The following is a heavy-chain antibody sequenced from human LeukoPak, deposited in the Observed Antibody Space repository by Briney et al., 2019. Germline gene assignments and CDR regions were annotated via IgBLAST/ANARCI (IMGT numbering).Heavy chain of an antibody. V-gene: IGHV1-58*01. CDR1: GFTFSSSA. J-gene: IGHJ3*02. D-gene: IGHD1-26*01. CDR2: IVVGSDNT. CDR3: AAATGASAGSYAFDI. Sequence: ASVKVSCKASGFTFSSSAVQWVRQARGQRLEWIGWIVVGSDNTNYAQKFQERVTITRDMSTSTAYMELSSLRSEDTAVYFCAAATGASAGSYAFDIWGQGTMVTVSS.